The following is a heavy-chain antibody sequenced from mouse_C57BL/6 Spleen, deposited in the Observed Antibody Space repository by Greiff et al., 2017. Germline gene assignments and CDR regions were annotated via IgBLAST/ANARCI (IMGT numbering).Heavy chain of an antibody. J-gene: IGHJ1*03. CDR2: ISSGGSYT. V-gene: IGHV5-6*01. D-gene: IGHD1-1*01. Sequence: EVQRVESGGDLVKPGGSLKLSCAASGFTFSSYGMSWVRQTPDKRLEWVATISSGGSYTYYPDSVKGRFTISRDNAKNTLYLQMSSLKSEDTAMYYCARHPPSFTTVVATGGYFDVWGTGTTVTVSS. CDR3: ARHPPSFTTVVATGGYFDV. CDR1: GFTFSSYG.